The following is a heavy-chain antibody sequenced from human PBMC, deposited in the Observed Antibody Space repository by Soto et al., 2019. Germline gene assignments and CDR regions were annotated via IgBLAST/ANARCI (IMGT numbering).Heavy chain of an antibody. CDR3: ARTHNLYCSGGSCYSGQAEPGTKYYYGMDV. CDR2: IYYSGST. D-gene: IGHD2-15*01. Sequence: PSETLSLTSTVSGGSISSGGYYWSWIRQHPGKGLEWIGYIYYSGSTYYNPSLKSRVTISVDTSKNQFSLKLSSVTAADTAVYYCARTHNLYCSGGSCYSGQAEPGTKYYYGMDVWGQGTTVTVSS. V-gene: IGHV4-31*03. J-gene: IGHJ6*02. CDR1: GGSISSGGYY.